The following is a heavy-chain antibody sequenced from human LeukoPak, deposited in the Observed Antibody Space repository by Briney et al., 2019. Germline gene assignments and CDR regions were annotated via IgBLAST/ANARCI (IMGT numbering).Heavy chain of an antibody. CDR1: GFTFSSYG. Sequence: GGSLRLSCAASGFTFSSYGMHWVRQAPGKGLEWVAVIWYDGSNKYYADSVKGRFTISRDNSKNTPYLQMNSLRAEDTAVYYCARPTYSGSYYWFDYWGQGTLVTVSS. D-gene: IGHD1-26*01. J-gene: IGHJ4*02. V-gene: IGHV3-33*01. CDR2: IWYDGSNK. CDR3: ARPTYSGSYYWFDY.